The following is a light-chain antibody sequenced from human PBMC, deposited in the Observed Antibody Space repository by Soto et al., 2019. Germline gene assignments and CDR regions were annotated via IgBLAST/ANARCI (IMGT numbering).Light chain of an antibody. V-gene: IGKV1-33*01. CDR2: DAS. J-gene: IGKJ4*01. Sequence: DIQMTQSPSSLSASVGDRVTITCQASQDISNYLNWYQQTPGKAPKLLIYDASNLETGCPSRFSGSGSGTDFTVTISSLQPEDIAAYYCQQYDNLPLTFGGGTKVEIK. CDR3: QQYDNLPLT. CDR1: QDISNY.